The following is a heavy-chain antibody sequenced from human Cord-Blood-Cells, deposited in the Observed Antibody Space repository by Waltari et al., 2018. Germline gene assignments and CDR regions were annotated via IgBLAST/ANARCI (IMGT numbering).Heavy chain of an antibody. J-gene: IGHJ4*02. CDR3: ARGLAAAATRGTPFDY. V-gene: IGHV4-34*01. CDR1: GGSFSGYY. Sequence: QVQLQQWGAGLLKPSETLSLTCAVYGGSFSGYYCCWIRQPPREGLEWIGEFNQSGSTNSNPALKSRGTISVDTSKNQFSLKLSSVTAADTAVYYCARGLAAAATRGTPFDYWGQGTLVTVSS. CDR2: FNQSGST. D-gene: IGHD6-13*01.